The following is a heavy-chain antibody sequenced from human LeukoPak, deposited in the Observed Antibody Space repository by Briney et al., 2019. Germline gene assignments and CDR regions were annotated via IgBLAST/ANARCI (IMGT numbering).Heavy chain of an antibody. D-gene: IGHD2-15*01. V-gene: IGHV1-24*01. J-gene: IGHJ3*02. CDR2: FDPEDGET. CDR3: ATDRGSGGYAFDI. CDR1: GYTLTELS. Sequence: VSVKVSCKVSGYTLTELSMHWVRRAPGKGLEWMGGFDPEDGETIYAQKFQGRVTMTEDTSTDTAYMELSSLRSEDTAAYYCATDRGSGGYAFDIWGQGTMVTVSS.